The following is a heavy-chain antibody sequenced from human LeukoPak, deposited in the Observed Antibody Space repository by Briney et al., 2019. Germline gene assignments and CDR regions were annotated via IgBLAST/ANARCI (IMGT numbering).Heavy chain of an antibody. J-gene: IGHJ5*02. D-gene: IGHD3-10*01. Sequence: GGSLRLSCAASGFTFSDYYMSWIRQAPGKGLEWVSYISSSGSTIYYADSVKGRFTISRDNAKNSLYLRMNSLRAEDTAVYYCARSYYGSGSYFTNWFDPWGQGTLVTVSS. V-gene: IGHV3-11*01. CDR3: ARSYYGSGSYFTNWFDP. CDR1: GFTFSDYY. CDR2: ISSSGSTI.